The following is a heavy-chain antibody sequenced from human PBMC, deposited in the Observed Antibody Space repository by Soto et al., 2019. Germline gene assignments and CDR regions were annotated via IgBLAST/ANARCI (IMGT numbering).Heavy chain of an antibody. CDR3: ASDLVGASDSYGLDV. CDR1: GFTFSSYG. V-gene: IGHV3-30*03. J-gene: IGHJ6*02. CDR2: MSYDGSK. D-gene: IGHD1-26*01. Sequence: LRLSCAAAGFTFSSYGMHWVRQAPGTGLEWVAVMSYDGSKYYADTVKGRFTISRDNSKNTLYLQINSLRPEDTAVYYCASDLVGASDSYGLDVWGQGTPVTVSS.